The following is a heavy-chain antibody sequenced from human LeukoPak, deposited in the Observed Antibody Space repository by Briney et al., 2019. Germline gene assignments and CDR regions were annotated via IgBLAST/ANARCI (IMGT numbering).Heavy chain of an antibody. CDR1: GGSISSYY. V-gene: IGHV4-59*01. CDR2: IYYSGST. J-gene: IGHJ3*02. D-gene: IGHD3-22*01. Sequence: SETLSLTCTVSGGSISSYYWSWIRQPPGKGLEWIGYIYYSGSTNYNPSLKSRVTISVDTSKNQFSLKLSSETAADTAVYYCARKRITMIVDIWGQGTMVTVSS. CDR3: ARKRITMIVDI.